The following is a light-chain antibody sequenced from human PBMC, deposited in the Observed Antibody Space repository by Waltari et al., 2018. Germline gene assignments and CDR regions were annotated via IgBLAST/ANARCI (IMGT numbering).Light chain of an antibody. Sequence: DIQMTQSPSTLAAYVGDSVTITCRASQAIDTSLAWDQQKPGKAPNLLIYRSSTLEGGVSSRFSGSGSGTDFTLTISSLQPDDFATYYCQQYSSYGKYTFGQGTKLEIK. J-gene: IGKJ2*01. V-gene: IGKV1-5*03. CDR2: RSS. CDR1: QAIDTS. CDR3: QQYSSYGKYT.